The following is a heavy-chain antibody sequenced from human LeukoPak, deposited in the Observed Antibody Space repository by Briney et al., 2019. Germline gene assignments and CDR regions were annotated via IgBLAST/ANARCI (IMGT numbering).Heavy chain of an antibody. J-gene: IGHJ3*02. CDR2: INPNSGGT. D-gene: IGHD6-19*01. V-gene: IGHV1-2*02. Sequence: ASVKVSCKASGGTFSSYAISWARQAPGQGLEWMGWINPNSGGTNYAQKFQGRVTMTRDTSISTAYMELSRLRSDDTAVYYCARDSSSVSSSGWIDAFDIWGQGTMVTVSS. CDR1: GGTFSSYA. CDR3: ARDSSSVSSSGWIDAFDI.